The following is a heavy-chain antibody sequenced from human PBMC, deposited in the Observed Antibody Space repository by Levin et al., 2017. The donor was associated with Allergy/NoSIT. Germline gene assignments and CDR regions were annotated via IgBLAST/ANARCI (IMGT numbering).Heavy chain of an antibody. CDR2: VNHSGGT. D-gene: IGHD6-19*01. J-gene: IGHJ4*02. CDR3: ARGSATDSSGLYASFDY. V-gene: IGHV4-34*01. Sequence: SETLSLTCTVSGGSLSGYYWTWIRQPPGKGLEWIGEVNHSGGTNYNTSLKSRVTISVDTSKNQFSLKLTSVTAADTAVYYCARGSATDSSGLYASFDYWGQGTLVTVSS. CDR1: GGSLSGYY.